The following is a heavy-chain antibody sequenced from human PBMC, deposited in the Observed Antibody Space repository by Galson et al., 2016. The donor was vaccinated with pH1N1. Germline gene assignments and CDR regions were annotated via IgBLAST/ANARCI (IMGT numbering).Heavy chain of an antibody. V-gene: IGHV3-23*01. Sequence: SLRLSCAASGFIFTDSGLTWVRQAPGKGLEWVSNINGNGRYAYSGDSVKGRFTISRANSKNTVYLQMNSLRDEDTALYYCAKDLARTWDFDHWGQGTLVTVSS. D-gene: IGHD2-8*01. CDR2: INGNGRYA. J-gene: IGHJ4*02. CDR1: GFIFTDSG. CDR3: AKDLARTWDFDH.